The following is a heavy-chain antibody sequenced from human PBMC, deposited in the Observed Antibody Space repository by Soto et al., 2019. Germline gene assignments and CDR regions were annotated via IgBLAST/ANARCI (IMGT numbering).Heavy chain of an antibody. CDR3: ARVISSREEYFDY. Sequence: QVQLQESGPGLVKPSGTLSLTCAVSGDSISDSRWWSWVRRPPGKGLAWIGEISHSGNTNYNPSLKSRVTMSIDKAKNQFSLNLTSVTAADTAVYYCARVISSREEYFDYWGQGTLVTVSP. V-gene: IGHV4-4*02. D-gene: IGHD2-2*01. CDR1: GDSISDSRW. J-gene: IGHJ4*02. CDR2: ISHSGNT.